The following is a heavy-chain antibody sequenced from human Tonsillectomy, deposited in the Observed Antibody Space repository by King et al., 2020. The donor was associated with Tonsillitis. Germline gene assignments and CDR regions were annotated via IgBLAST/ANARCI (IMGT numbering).Heavy chain of an antibody. CDR1: GFTFSSYA. CDR2: ISGSDGRT. D-gene: IGHD3-10*01. CDR3: AKAYYGSGSYSTGGS. V-gene: IGHV3-23*04. Sequence: VQLVESGGGLVQPGGSLRLSCAASGFTFSSYAMSWVRQAPGKGLEWVSTISGSDGRTYYADSVKGRFTISRDNSKNTLYLQMNSLRAEDTALYYCAKAYYGSGSYSTGGSWGQGTLVTVSS. J-gene: IGHJ5*02.